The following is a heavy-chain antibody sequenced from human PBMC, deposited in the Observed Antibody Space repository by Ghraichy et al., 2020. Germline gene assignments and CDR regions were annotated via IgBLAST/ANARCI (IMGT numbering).Heavy chain of an antibody. V-gene: IGHV4-34*01. CDR1: GGSFSGYY. D-gene: IGHD3-3*01. CDR3: ARGFRLLRGFWSGYYAGLGDNWFDP. CDR2: INHSGST. J-gene: IGHJ5*02. Sequence: SQTLSLTCAVYGGSFSGYYWSWIRQPPGKGLEWIGEINHSGSTNYNPSLKSRVTISVDTSKNQFSLKLSSVTAADTAVYYCARGFRLLRGFWSGYYAGLGDNWFDPWGQGTLVTVSS.